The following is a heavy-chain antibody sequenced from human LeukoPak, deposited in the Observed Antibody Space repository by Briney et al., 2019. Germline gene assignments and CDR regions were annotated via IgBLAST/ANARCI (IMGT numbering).Heavy chain of an antibody. CDR1: GFTFDDYA. Sequence: PGGSLRLSCAASGFTFDDYAMHWVRQAPGKGLEWVSGISWNSGNIGYADSVKGRFTISRDNAKNSLYLQMNSLRAEDTAVYYCASEYSSSSGLDYWGQGTLVTVSS. D-gene: IGHD6-6*01. CDR3: ASEYSSSSGLDY. V-gene: IGHV3-9*01. J-gene: IGHJ4*02. CDR2: ISWNSGNI.